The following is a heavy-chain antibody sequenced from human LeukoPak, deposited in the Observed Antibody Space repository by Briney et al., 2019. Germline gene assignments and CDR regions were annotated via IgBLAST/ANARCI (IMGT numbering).Heavy chain of an antibody. CDR1: GFTFSSYS. CDR3: ATLLWYGGLLGL. CDR2: ISSSSSYI. J-gene: IGHJ2*01. D-gene: IGHD3-10*01. V-gene: IGHV3-21*01. Sequence: GGSLRLSCAASGFTFSSYSMNWVRQAPGKGLEWVSSISSSSSYIYYADSVEGRFTISRDNAKNSLYLQMNSLRAEDTAVYYCATLLWYGGLLGLWGRGTLVTVSS.